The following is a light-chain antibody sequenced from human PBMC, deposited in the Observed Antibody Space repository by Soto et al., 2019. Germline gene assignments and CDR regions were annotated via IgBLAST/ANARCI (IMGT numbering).Light chain of an antibody. CDR1: QGISSY. J-gene: IGKJ1*01. CDR3: QQSYDTPRT. V-gene: IGKV1-8*01. Sequence: AIRMTQSPSSFSASTGDRVTITCRASQGISSYLAWYQQKPGKAPKLLIYAASTLQSGVPSRFSGSGSGTEFTLTISSLQPEDFATYYCQQSYDTPRTFGQGTMVDIK. CDR2: AAS.